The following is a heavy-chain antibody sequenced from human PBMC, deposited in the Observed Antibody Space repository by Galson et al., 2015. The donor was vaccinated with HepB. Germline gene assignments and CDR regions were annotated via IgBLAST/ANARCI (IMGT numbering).Heavy chain of an antibody. D-gene: IGHD6-19*01. V-gene: IGHV3-53*01. J-gene: IGHJ4*01. CDR1: EFPVSGNY. CDR2: IYSGGTT. CDR3: ASSIVAGTQPLKY. Sequence: SLRLSCAASEFPVSGNYMSWVRQAPGRGLEWVSVIYSGGTTHYADSVKGRFATSRDSSKNTVYLQMNSLRVEDTAVYYCASSIVAGTQPLKYWGQGTLVTVSS.